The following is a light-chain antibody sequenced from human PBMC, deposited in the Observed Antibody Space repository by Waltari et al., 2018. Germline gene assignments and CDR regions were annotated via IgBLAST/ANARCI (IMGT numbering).Light chain of an antibody. J-gene: IGKJ1*01. Sequence: EIVLTQSPGTLSLSPGERATLSCRASESVRRSLAWYQQKPGQAPRLLIYDASSRATGIPDRFSGSWSGTDFSLSISRLEPEDFAVYYCQHYVSLPATFGQGTKVEIK. CDR2: DAS. V-gene: IGKV3-20*01. CDR1: ESVRRS. CDR3: QHYVSLPAT.